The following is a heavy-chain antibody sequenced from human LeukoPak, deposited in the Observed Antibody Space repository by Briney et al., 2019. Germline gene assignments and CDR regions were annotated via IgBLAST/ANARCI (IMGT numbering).Heavy chain of an antibody. CDR2: IYYTGRT. J-gene: IGHJ4*02. CDR3: ARIQYSSSIAY. CDR1: GGSISSSNYY. Sequence: SETLSLTCTVSGGSISSSNYYWGWIRQPPGKGLEWIGSIYYTGRTYYYPSLKSRVTISVDTSKNQFSLKLSSVTAADTAVCYCARIQYSSSIAYWGQGTLVTVSS. D-gene: IGHD6-6*01. V-gene: IGHV4-39*07.